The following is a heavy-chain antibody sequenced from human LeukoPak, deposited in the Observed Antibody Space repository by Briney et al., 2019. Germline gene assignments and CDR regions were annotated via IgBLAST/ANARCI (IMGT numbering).Heavy chain of an antibody. D-gene: IGHD6-19*01. CDR3: ARERLPDTRGWDAFDI. CDR2: ISAYNGNT. V-gene: IGHV1-18*01. Sequence: ASVKVSCKASGYTFTSYDINWVRQATGQGLEWMGWISAYNGNTNYAQKFQGRVTITADESTSTAYMELRSLRSDDTAVYYCARERLPDTRGWDAFDIWGQGTMVTVSS. J-gene: IGHJ3*02. CDR1: GYTFTSYD.